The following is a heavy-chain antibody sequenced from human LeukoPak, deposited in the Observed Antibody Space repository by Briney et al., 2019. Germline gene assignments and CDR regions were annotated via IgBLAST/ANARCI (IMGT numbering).Heavy chain of an antibody. J-gene: IGHJ2*01. D-gene: IGHD3-10*01. CDR2: IYPDDSDT. Sequence: GESLKISCQASGYTFTRYWIGWVRQMPGKGLECMGIIYPDDSDTTYSPSFQGQLTISADKSFSTAYLQWSSLKASDTAIYYCARLGGDTYYFGSASYPNWYFDLWGRGTLVTVSS. V-gene: IGHV5-51*01. CDR3: ARLGGDTYYFGSASYPNWYFDL. CDR1: GYTFTRYW.